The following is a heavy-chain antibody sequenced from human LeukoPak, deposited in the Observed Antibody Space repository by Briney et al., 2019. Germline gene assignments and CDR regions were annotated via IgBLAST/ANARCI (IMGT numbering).Heavy chain of an antibody. CDR1: GFTFSSFW. J-gene: IGHJ4*02. CDR2: IKEDGRVK. V-gene: IGHV3-7*01. Sequence: GGSLRLSCAASGFTFSSFWMSWIRQAPGKGLEWVANIKEDGRVKYYVDSVKGRFTISRDNAKNSLYLQMNDLKAEDTAMYYCVRFMRGTIGGDNWGQGTLVTVSA. D-gene: IGHD3-16*01. CDR3: VRFMRGTIGGDN.